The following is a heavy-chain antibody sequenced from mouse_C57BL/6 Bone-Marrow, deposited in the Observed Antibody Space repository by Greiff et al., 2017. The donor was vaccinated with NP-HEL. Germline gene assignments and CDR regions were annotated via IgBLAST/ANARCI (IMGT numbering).Heavy chain of an antibody. J-gene: IGHJ4*01. CDR3: ARERAAQATGYYAMDY. CDR1: GYTFTSYW. D-gene: IGHD3-2*02. V-gene: IGHV1-72*01. CDR2: IDPNSGGT. Sequence: VQLQQPGAELVKPGASVKLSCKASGYTFTSYWMHWVKQRPGRGLEWIGRIDPNSGGTKYNEKFKSKATLTVDKPSSTAYMQLSSLTSEDSAVYYCARERAAQATGYYAMDYWGQGTSVTVSS.